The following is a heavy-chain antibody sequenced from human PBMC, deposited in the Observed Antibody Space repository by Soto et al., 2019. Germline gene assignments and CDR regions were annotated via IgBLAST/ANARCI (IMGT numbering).Heavy chain of an antibody. D-gene: IGHD3-22*01. J-gene: IGHJ4*02. V-gene: IGHV3-23*01. Sequence: GGSLRLSCATSGFTFSGYAMTWVRQAPGKGLNWVSAITSGGDTFFADSVKGRFTISRDHSKNTFYLQMNSLTAEDTAVYYCAKGQSSEAFRFFFDYWGQGTLVTVSS. CDR3: AKGQSSEAFRFFFDY. CDR1: GFTFSGYA. CDR2: ITSGGDT.